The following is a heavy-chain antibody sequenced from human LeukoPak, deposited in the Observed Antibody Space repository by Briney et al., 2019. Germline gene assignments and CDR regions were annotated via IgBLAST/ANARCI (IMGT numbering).Heavy chain of an antibody. Sequence: GGSLRLSCAASGFTVSSTYMSWVRQAPGKGLEWVSVIYSDNNIEYADSVKGRFTISRDNAKNSLYLQMNSLRAEDTAVYYCARDYYDSSGYDYFDYWGQGTLVTVSS. CDR2: IYSDNNI. J-gene: IGHJ4*02. V-gene: IGHV3-53*01. CDR1: GFTVSSTY. D-gene: IGHD3-22*01. CDR3: ARDYYDSSGYDYFDY.